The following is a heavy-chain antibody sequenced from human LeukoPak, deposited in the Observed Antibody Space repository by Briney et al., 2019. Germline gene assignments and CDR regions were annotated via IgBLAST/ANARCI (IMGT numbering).Heavy chain of an antibody. D-gene: IGHD3-16*01. CDR3: AKDRATSGGGLAS. CDR2: MYTCGTT. Sequence: GGSLTLSCAASGFTVSGTHMSWVRQAPGKGLEWVSAMYTCGTTYYADSVMGRFTVSRDNSRNTVFLHMNSLRVDDTAVYYCAKDRATSGGGLASWGQGTLVTVSS. V-gene: IGHV3-53*01. CDR1: GFTVSGTH. J-gene: IGHJ4*02.